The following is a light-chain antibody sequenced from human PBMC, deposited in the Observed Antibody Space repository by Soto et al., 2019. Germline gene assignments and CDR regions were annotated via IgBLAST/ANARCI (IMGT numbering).Light chain of an antibody. V-gene: IGKV3-11*01. CDR3: QQRDSWPPLT. J-gene: IGKJ4*01. CDR1: QSVGIY. Sequence: VLTQSPVTLSLSPGETATLFCKASQSVGIYLGWFQQKPGQAPRVLIYDATNRAGGVPDRFSGSGSGTDFTITISSLEAEDSAVYYCQQRDSWPPLTFGGGTKLEIK. CDR2: DAT.